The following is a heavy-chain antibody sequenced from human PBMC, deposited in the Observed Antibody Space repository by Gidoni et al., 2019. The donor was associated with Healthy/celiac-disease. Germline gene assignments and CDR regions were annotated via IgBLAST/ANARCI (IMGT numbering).Heavy chain of an antibody. CDR3: AREGGGQLWPRWGVGFNDY. Sequence: EVQLVESGGGLVQPGGSLRLSCAASGFTFSSYEMNWVRQAPGKGLVWFSYFSISGTTIYYADSVKGRFTISRANAKNSLYLQMNSLRAEDTAVYYCAREGGGQLWPRWGVGFNDYWGQGTLVTVSS. D-gene: IGHD5-18*01. J-gene: IGHJ4*02. V-gene: IGHV3-48*03. CDR1: GFTFSSYE. CDR2: FSISGTTI.